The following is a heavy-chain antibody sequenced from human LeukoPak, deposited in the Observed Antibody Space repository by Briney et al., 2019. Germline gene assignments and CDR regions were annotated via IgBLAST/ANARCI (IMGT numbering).Heavy chain of an antibody. D-gene: IGHD2-21*01. Sequence: ASVKVSCKASGYXFTNYHLSWVRQAPGQGLEWMGWISPYNGNTNYAQKFHGRVAMTTDTSTSTAYMELTSLRSDDTAIYYCARGDSTPDYWGQGTLVTVSS. CDR2: ISPYNGNT. J-gene: IGHJ4*02. CDR3: ARGDSTPDY. CDR1: GYXFTNYH. V-gene: IGHV1-18*01.